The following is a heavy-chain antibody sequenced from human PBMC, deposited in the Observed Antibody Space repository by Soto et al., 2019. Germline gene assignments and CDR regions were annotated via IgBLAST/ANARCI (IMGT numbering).Heavy chain of an antibody. CDR2: IYYSGST. Sequence: QVQLQESGPGLVKPSQTLSLTCTVSGGSIRSGGYYWSWIRQHPGKGLEWIGYIYYSGSTYYNPSLKRRVTISVDTSKNQFSLKLSSVTAADTAGYSCARVVYYDSSGYYWGQGTLVTVSS. CDR1: GGSIRSGGYY. CDR3: ARVVYYDSSGYY. J-gene: IGHJ4*02. D-gene: IGHD3-22*01. V-gene: IGHV4-31*03.